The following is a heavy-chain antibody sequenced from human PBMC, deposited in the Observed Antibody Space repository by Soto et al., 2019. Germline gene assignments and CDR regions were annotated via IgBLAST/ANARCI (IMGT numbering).Heavy chain of an antibody. CDR2: INPNSGGT. V-gene: IGHV1-2*02. CDR3: ARDSHYDILTGYSRNAFDM. D-gene: IGHD3-9*01. J-gene: IGHJ3*02. Sequence: ASVKVSCKTSGYSFAGHYLHWVRQAPGQGLDWMGWINPNSGGTIYAQRFQGRVTTTRDTSISTAYMVLTSLRSDDTAVYYCARDSHYDILTGYSRNAFDMWGRGTVVTVSS. CDR1: GYSFAGHY.